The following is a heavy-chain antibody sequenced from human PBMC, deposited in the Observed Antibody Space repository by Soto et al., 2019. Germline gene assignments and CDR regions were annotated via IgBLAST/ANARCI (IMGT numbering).Heavy chain of an antibody. CDR3: ARDRGTLIVVGDWFDP. J-gene: IGHJ5*02. CDR2: IIPIFGTA. Sequence: AVKVSCKASGGTFSSYAISWVRQAPGQGLEWMGGIIPIFGTANYAQKFQGRVTITADKSTSTAYMELSSLRSEDTAVYHCARDRGTLIVVGDWFDPWGQGTLVTVSS. V-gene: IGHV1-69*06. D-gene: IGHD3-22*01. CDR1: GGTFSSYA.